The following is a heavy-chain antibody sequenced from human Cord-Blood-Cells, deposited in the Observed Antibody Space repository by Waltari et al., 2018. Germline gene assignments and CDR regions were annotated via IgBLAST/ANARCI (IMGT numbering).Heavy chain of an antibody. V-gene: IGHV4-34*01. J-gene: IGHJ4*02. Sequence: QVQLQQWGAGLWKPSESLTLNCRVYGGSFSGYYWSGIRRPPGKGLEWIREINHSGSTNYNPSLKSRVTISVDTSKNQFSLKLSSVTAADTAVYYCAREPVRMGDYWGQGTLVTVSS. D-gene: IGHD1-26*01. CDR2: INHSGST. CDR3: AREPVRMGDY. CDR1: GGSFSGYY.